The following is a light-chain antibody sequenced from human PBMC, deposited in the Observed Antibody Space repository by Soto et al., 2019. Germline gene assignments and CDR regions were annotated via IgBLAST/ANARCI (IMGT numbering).Light chain of an antibody. CDR1: RSDVGEYNY. V-gene: IGLV2-8*01. CDR2: EVS. Sequence: SALTQPPSASGSPGQSVTISCTGTRSDVGEYNYVSWYQQHPGKAPKLMIYEVSKRPSGVPDRFSGSKSGNTASLTVSGLQAEDEADYYCSSYAGSLYVFGTGTKLTVL. J-gene: IGLJ1*01. CDR3: SSYAGSLYV.